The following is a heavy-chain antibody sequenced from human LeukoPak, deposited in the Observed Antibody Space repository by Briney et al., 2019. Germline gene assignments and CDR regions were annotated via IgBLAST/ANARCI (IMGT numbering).Heavy chain of an antibody. J-gene: IGHJ6*03. V-gene: IGHV1-46*01. CDR3: ARDRGAVGATYYYYYMDV. D-gene: IGHD1-26*01. CDR2: INPSGGST. CDR1: GYTFTSYY. Sequence: GASVKVSCKASGYTFTSYYMHWVRQAPGQGLEWMGIINPSGGSTSYAQKFQGRVTMTRDTSTSTVYMELSSLRSEDTAVYYCARDRGAVGATYYYYYMDVWGKGTTVTVSS.